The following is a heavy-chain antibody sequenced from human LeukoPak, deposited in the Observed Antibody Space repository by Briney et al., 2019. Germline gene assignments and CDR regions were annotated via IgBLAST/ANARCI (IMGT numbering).Heavy chain of an antibody. Sequence: GGSLRLSCAASGFTFTNYWMSWVRQAPGKGLEWVAVISYDGSNKYYADSVKGRFTISRDNSKNTLYLQMNSLRAEDTAVYYCAKRIGYDFWSGYSPNWFDPWGQGTLVTVSS. V-gene: IGHV3-30*18. CDR1: GFTFTNYW. D-gene: IGHD3-3*01. CDR2: ISYDGSNK. CDR3: AKRIGYDFWSGYSPNWFDP. J-gene: IGHJ5*02.